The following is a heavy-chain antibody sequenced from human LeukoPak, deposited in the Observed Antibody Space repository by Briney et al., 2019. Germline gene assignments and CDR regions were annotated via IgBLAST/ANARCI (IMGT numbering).Heavy chain of an antibody. V-gene: IGHV1-8*01. CDR2: MNPNSGNT. Sequence: ASVKVSCKASGYTFISYDINWVRQATGQGLEWMGWMNPNSGNTGYAQKFQGRVTMTRNTSISTAYMELSSLRSEDTAVYYCAREAVVPYYYYMDVWGKGTTVTVSS. J-gene: IGHJ6*03. D-gene: IGHD2-15*01. CDR3: AREAVVPYYYYMDV. CDR1: GYTFISYD.